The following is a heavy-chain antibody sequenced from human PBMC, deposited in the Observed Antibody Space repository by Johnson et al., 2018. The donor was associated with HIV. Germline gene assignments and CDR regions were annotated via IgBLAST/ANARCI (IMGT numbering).Heavy chain of an antibody. J-gene: IGHJ3*02. V-gene: IGHV3-30*02. Sequence: QVQLVESGGGVVQPGGSLRLSCAASGFTFSSYGMHWVRQAPGKGLEWVAFIRYDGSNKYYADSVKGRFTISRDNSKNTLYLQMNSLRAEDTDVYYCARAEGDYYDSGGWGPDAFDIWGQGTMVTVSS. CDR2: IRYDGSNK. CDR3: ARAEGDYYDSGGWGPDAFDI. D-gene: IGHD3-22*01. CDR1: GFTFSSYG.